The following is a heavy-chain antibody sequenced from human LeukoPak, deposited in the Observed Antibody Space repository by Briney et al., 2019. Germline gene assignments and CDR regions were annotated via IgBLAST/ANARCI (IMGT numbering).Heavy chain of an antibody. CDR1: GGSISSSSYH. CDR3: ARHPANLWFGEFPYFDY. Sequence: PSETLSLTCTVSGGSISSSSYHWGWIRQPPGKGLEWIGSIYYSGSTYYNPSLKSRVTISVDTSKNQFSLKLSSVTAADTAVYYCARHPANLWFGEFPYFDYWGQGTLVTVSS. D-gene: IGHD3-10*01. CDR2: IYYSGST. J-gene: IGHJ4*02. V-gene: IGHV4-39*01.